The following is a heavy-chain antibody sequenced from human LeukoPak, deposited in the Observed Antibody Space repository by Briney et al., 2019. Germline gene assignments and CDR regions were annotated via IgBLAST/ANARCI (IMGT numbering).Heavy chain of an antibody. CDR2: ISGGGGST. CDR1: GFTFRTYA. Sequence: PGGSLRLSCAAFGFTFRTYAMSWVRQAPGKGLEWVSAISGGGGSTYYAGSVKGRFTISRDNSKNTLFLQMNSLRVEDTAIYYCAKDRGDYCSGSTCSVRFDPWGQGTLVTVSS. V-gene: IGHV3-23*01. CDR3: AKDRGDYCSGSTCSVRFDP. J-gene: IGHJ5*02. D-gene: IGHD2-15*01.